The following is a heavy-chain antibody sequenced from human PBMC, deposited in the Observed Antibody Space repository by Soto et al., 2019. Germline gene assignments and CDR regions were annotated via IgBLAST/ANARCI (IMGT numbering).Heavy chain of an antibody. CDR3: AKKLRSTVTTPFDY. CDR2: ISGSGGST. D-gene: IGHD4-17*01. J-gene: IGHJ4*02. V-gene: IGHV3-23*01. CDR1: GFTFSDYA. Sequence: ESGGGLVQPGGSLRLSCAASGFTFSDYAMTWIRQAPGKGLEWVSAISGSGGSTYYADSVKGRFTISRDNSKNTLYLQMNSLRAEDTAVYYCAKKLRSTVTTPFDYWGQGTLVTVSS.